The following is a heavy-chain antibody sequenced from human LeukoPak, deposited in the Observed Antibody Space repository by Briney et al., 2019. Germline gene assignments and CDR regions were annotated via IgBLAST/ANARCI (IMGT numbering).Heavy chain of an antibody. J-gene: IGHJ4*02. CDR1: GGSISSYY. V-gene: IGHV4-59*12. CDR3: ARLFRSWAPSTAMATLDY. Sequence: PSETLSLTCTVSGGSISSYYWSWIRQPPGKGLDWIGYIYHSGSTNYNPSLKSRFTISLDTSKNQFSLKLSSVTAADTAVYYCARLFRSWAPSTAMATLDYWGQGTLVTVSS. D-gene: IGHD5-18*01. CDR2: IYHSGST.